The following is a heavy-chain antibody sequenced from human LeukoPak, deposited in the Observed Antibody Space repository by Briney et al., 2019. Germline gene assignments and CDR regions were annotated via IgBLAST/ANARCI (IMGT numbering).Heavy chain of an antibody. CDR2: INNRGSST. CDR1: GFTFSSYT. CDR3: AKERQTGDYFTSDY. D-gene: IGHD4-17*01. J-gene: IGHJ4*02. Sequence: PGGSLRLSCAASGFTFSSYTMSWVRQAPGEGLEWLLAINNRGSSTYYAGSVKDRFTISRDNSENTLYLQMNSLTVDDTAVYFCAKERQTGDYFTSDYWGQGTLVTVSS. V-gene: IGHV3-23*01.